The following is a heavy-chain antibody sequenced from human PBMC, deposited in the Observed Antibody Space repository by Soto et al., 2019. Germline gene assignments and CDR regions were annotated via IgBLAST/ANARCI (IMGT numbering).Heavy chain of an antibody. CDR3: ARDLTTPSLWNSHYSSGRRVWFDP. CDR1: GYTFTSYG. D-gene: IGHD3-22*01. J-gene: IGHJ5*02. V-gene: IGHV1-18*01. CDR2: INNYNGNR. Sequence: ASVKVSCKASGYTFTSYGISWVRQAPGQGLEWMGWINNYNGNRKYAQKFQGRVTMTTDTSTRTAYMELRSLRSDDTAVYFCARDLTTPSLWNSHYSSGRRVWFDPWGQGTLVTVSS.